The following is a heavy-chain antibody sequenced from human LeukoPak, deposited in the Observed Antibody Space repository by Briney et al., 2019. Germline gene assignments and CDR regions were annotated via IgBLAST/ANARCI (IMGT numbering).Heavy chain of an antibody. D-gene: IGHD2-15*01. V-gene: IGHV3-48*03. CDR3: ARDREKGVVAHFDY. Sequence: PGGSLRLSCSASGFIFSNYAMHWGRQAPGKGVEWVSYISSSGSTISYADSVKGRFTISRDNAKNSLYLQMNSLRAEDTAVYYCARDREKGVVAHFDYWGQGTLVTVSS. J-gene: IGHJ4*02. CDR1: GFIFSNYA. CDR2: ISSSGSTI.